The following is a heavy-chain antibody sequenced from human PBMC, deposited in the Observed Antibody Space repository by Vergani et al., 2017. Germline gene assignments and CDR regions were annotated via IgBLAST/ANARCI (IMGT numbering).Heavy chain of an antibody. D-gene: IGHD6-6*01. J-gene: IGHJ5*02. CDR1: GYRFTSYW. V-gene: IGHV5-51*03. Sequence: VQLVQSGAEVKKPGESLKISCKGSGYRFTSYWIGWVRQMPGKGLEWMGIIYPGDFDTRYSPSFQGQVTIAADTSIRTAYLQWSILKASDTDIYYWARKASDSSSRYNWFDPWGQGSLVTVSS. CDR3: ARKASDSSSRYNWFDP. CDR2: IYPGDFDT.